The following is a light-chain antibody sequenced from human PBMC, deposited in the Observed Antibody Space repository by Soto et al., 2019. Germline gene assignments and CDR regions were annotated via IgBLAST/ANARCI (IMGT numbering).Light chain of an antibody. CDR2: GAS. J-gene: IGKJ4*01. Sequence: EIVMTQSPATLSVSPGERATLSCRASQSISSNLVWYQQKPGQAPRLLIYGASTRATGIPARFSGSGSGTEFTLTISSLQSEDFAVLSGPQYKRCPLPFGGGTKLGIK. CDR1: QSISSN. CDR3: PQYKRCPLP. V-gene: IGKV3D-15*01.